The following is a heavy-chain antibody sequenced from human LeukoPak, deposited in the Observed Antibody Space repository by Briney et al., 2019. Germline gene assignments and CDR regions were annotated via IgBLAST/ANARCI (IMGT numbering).Heavy chain of an antibody. D-gene: IGHD3-10*01. CDR3: AKEYDSGGYGANFDY. CDR2: IWYDGTNK. Sequence: GRSLRLSCAASGLTFNIYGMQWVHQAPGKGLEWVAVIWYDGTNKYYADSVKGRFTISRDNSRNTMYLQMDSLRAEDTAVYYCAKEYDSGGYGANFDYWGQGTLVTVSS. CDR1: GLTFNIYG. J-gene: IGHJ4*02. V-gene: IGHV3-33*06.